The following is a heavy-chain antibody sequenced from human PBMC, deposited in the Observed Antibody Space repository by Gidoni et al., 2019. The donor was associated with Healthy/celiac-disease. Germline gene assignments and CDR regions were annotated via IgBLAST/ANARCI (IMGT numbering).Heavy chain of an antibody. Sequence: QVQLVESGGGVVQPGRSLRLSCAASGFTFSSYGMHWVRQAPGKGLEWVAVISYDGSNKYYADSVKGRFTISRDNSKNTLYLQMNSLRAEDTAVYYCAKDYQLLDYWGQGTLVTVSS. CDR2: ISYDGSNK. CDR3: AKDYQLLDY. V-gene: IGHV3-30*18. J-gene: IGHJ4*02. CDR1: GFTFSSYG. D-gene: IGHD2-2*01.